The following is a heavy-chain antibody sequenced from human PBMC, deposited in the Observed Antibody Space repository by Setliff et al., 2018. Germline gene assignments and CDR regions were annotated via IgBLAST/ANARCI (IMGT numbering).Heavy chain of an antibody. Sequence: PSETLSLTCAVYGGSFSGYYWSWIRQPPGKGLEWIGEINHSGSTNYNPSLKSRVTISIDASKNQFSLKLDSVTAADTAVYYCARTDDYYNFYAYWGQGTLVTVSS. CDR1: GGSFSGYY. V-gene: IGHV4-34*01. CDR3: ARTDDYYNFYAY. J-gene: IGHJ4*02. D-gene: IGHD3-3*01. CDR2: INHSGST.